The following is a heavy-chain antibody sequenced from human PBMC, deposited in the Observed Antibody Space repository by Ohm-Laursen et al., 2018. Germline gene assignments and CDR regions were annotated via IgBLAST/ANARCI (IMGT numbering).Heavy chain of an antibody. J-gene: IGHJ4*02. CDR3: AKDPLYGSGSYADY. V-gene: IGHV3-48*01. Sequence: SLRLSCSASGFTFNSYSMNWVRQAPGKGLEWLSYISSGSSTTYYADSVKGRFTISRDNSKNTLYLQMNSLRAEDTAVYYCAKDPLYGSGSYADYWGQGTLVTVSS. CDR2: ISSGSSTT. D-gene: IGHD3-10*01. CDR1: GFTFNSYS.